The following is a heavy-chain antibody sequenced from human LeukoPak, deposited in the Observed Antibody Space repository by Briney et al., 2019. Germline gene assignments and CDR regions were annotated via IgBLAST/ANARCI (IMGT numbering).Heavy chain of an antibody. CDR2: IYSGGNT. D-gene: IGHD4-17*01. V-gene: IGHV3-66*04. CDR3: ERHTRAYGDYFDAFDL. J-gene: IGHJ3*01. CDR1: GFNVSSNY. Sequence: PGRSLRLSCAASGFNVSSNYMSWVRQAPGKGLVWVSVIYSGGNTYYADSVKGRFTISRDNSKNTLYLQMNSLRAEDTGVYFCERHTRAYGDYFDAFDLWGQGTMVTVST.